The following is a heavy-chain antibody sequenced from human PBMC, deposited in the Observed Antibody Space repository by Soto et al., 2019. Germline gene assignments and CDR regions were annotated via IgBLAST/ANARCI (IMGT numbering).Heavy chain of an antibody. Sequence: EVQLVESGGGLVQPGGSLKLSCAASGFTFSGSAMHWVRQASGKGLEWVGRIRSKANSYATAYAASVKGRFTISRDDSKNTAYLQMNSLKTEDTAVYYCTRQAVNGYCSGGSCYSDWGQGTLVTVSS. CDR2: IRSKANSYAT. CDR3: TRQAVNGYCSGGSCYSD. CDR1: GFTFSGSA. V-gene: IGHV3-73*01. J-gene: IGHJ4*02. D-gene: IGHD2-15*01.